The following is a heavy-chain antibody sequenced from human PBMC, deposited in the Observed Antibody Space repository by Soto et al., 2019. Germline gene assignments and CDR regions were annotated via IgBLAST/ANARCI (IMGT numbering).Heavy chain of an antibody. CDR1: GGSISSYY. CDR3: ARRVRAGLNIFDY. CDR2: IYYSGST. D-gene: IGHD3-10*01. J-gene: IGHJ4*02. V-gene: IGHV4-59*08. Sequence: PSETLSLTCTVSGGSISSYYWSWIRQPPGKGLEWIGYIYYSGSTNYNPSLKSRVTISVDTSKNQFSLKLSSVTAADTAVYYCARRVRAGLNIFDYWGQGTLVTVSS.